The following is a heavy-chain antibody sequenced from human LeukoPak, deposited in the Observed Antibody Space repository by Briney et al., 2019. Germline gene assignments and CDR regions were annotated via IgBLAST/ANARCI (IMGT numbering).Heavy chain of an antibody. V-gene: IGHV3-21*04. Sequence: TGGSLRLSCAGSGFTFSSCTMNWVRQAPGKGLEWVSSISSSSSYMYYADSVKGRFTISRDNSKNTLYLQMNSLKGEDTAVYYCARDGYSGSTYFEYWGQGTLVTVSS. CDR1: GFTFSSCT. CDR3: ARDGYSGSTYFEY. CDR2: ISSSSSYM. D-gene: IGHD5-12*01. J-gene: IGHJ4*02.